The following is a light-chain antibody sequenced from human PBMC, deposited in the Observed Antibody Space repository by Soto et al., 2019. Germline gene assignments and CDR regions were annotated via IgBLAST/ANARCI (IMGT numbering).Light chain of an antibody. CDR3: QKYNSAPPWT. V-gene: IGKV1-27*01. J-gene: IGKJ1*01. Sequence: DIQMTQSPSSLSASVGDRVIITCRASQGISNYLAWYQQKPGNVPKLLIYAASTLQSGVPSRFSGSGSGTDFTLTISSLQPEDVATYYCQKYNSAPPWTFGQGTKVEIK. CDR2: AAS. CDR1: QGISNY.